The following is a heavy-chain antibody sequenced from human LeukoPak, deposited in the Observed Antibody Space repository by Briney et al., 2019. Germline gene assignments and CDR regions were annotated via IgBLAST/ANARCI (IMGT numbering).Heavy chain of an antibody. CDR3: AAVDTAMAFDY. D-gene: IGHD5-18*01. V-gene: IGHV4-61*02. J-gene: IGHJ4*02. CDR2: VYSSGNT. CDR1: GDSISSGTYY. Sequence: SETLSLTCTVSGDSISSGTYYWSWIRQPAGKGLEWIGRVYSSGNTNYNPSLKSRVTISIDASKNQFSLKLSSVTAADTAVYYCAAVDTAMAFDYWGQGTLVTVSS.